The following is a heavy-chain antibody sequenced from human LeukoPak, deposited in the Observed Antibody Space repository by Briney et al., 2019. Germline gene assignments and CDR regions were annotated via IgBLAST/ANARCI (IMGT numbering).Heavy chain of an antibody. V-gene: IGHV3-7*05. D-gene: IGHD2-2*01. Sequence: GVSLRLSCAASGFTFSNYWMNWVRQAPGKGLEWVANIKQGGSEKYCVDSVKGRFIISRDNAKNSLYLQMNSLRAEDTAVYYCARRGDISSMGGFDIWGQGTMVTVSS. CDR2: IKQGGSEK. CDR1: GFTFSNYW. J-gene: IGHJ3*02. CDR3: ARRGDISSMGGFDI.